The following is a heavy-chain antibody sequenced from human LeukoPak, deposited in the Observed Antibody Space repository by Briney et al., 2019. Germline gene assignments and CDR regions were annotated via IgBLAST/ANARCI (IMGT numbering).Heavy chain of an antibody. V-gene: IGHV3-30*04. CDR3: ASHVP. Sequence: GGSLRLSCAASGFTFSWYAMHWVCQAPGKGLEWVAVISYDGSNKYYADSVKGRFTISRDNSKNTLYLQMNSLRAEDTAVYYCASHVPWCQGTLVTVSS. CDR2: ISYDGSNK. CDR1: GFTFSWYA. J-gene: IGHJ5*02. D-gene: IGHD3-16*01.